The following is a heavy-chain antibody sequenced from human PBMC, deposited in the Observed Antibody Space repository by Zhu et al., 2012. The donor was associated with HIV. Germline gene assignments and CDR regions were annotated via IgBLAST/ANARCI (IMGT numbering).Heavy chain of an antibody. D-gene: IGHD1-1*01. J-gene: IGHJ4*02. CDR3: ARSVKGQLVFDS. CDR1: GGSMSSHY. V-gene: IGHV4-59*11. Sequence: QVQLQESGPQLVKPSETLSLTCTVSGGSMSSHYWNWVRQPPGKGLQWIGYMYSSGSTKYNFSLKGRVAISLDMSKNQFSLNLSSVTTADTAVYYCARSVKGQLVFDSWGQGALVTVSS. CDR2: MYSSGST.